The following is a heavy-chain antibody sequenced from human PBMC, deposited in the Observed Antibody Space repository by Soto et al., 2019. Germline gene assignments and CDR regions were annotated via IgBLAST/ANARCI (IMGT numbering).Heavy chain of an antibody. CDR3: ARDSYYGSGSSWFDP. CDR1: GYTFTNYA. Sequence: ASVKVSCKASGYTFTNYAMHWVRQAPGQRLEWMGWINAGNGNTKYSQKFQGRVTITRDTSASTAYMELSSLRSEDTAVYYCARDSYYGSGSSWFDPWGQGTLVTVSS. D-gene: IGHD3-10*01. V-gene: IGHV1-3*01. CDR2: INAGNGNT. J-gene: IGHJ5*02.